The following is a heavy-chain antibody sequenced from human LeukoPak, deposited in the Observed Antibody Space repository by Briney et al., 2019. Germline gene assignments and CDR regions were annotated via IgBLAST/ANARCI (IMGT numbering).Heavy chain of an antibody. CDR1: GYTFTSYY. CDR3: ARARGLSGTTPTYYYYYYYMDV. D-gene: IGHD1-1*01. J-gene: IGHJ6*03. V-gene: IGHV1-46*01. CDR2: INPSGGST. Sequence: GASVKVSCKASGYTFTSYYMHWVRQAPGQGLEWMGIINPSGGSTSYAQKFQGRVTITADESTSTAYMELSSLRSEDTAVHYCARARGLSGTTPTYYYYYYYMDVWGKGTTVTISS.